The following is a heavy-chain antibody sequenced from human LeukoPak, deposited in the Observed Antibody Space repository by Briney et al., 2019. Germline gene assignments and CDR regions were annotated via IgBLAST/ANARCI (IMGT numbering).Heavy chain of an antibody. CDR2: IYPGDSDT. D-gene: IGHD1-26*01. V-gene: IGHV5-51*01. Sequence: GEALKISCMGFGYSFPKYWIGWVRQMPGKGLDWMGIIYPGDSDTRYSPSFQGQVSISADKSTSTTYLQWSSLKASDTAMYFCARHDRSGRYPYYFDSWGQGTLVTVSS. CDR3: ARHDRSGRYPYYFDS. J-gene: IGHJ4*02. CDR1: GYSFPKYW.